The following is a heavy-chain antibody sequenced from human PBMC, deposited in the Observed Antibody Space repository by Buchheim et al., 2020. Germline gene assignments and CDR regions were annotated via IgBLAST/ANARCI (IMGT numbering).Heavy chain of an antibody. J-gene: IGHJ4*02. CDR2: IWFDGSQQ. V-gene: IGHV3-33*01. D-gene: IGHD1-1*01. CDR3: ASAGNAAPFDY. Sequence: QVQLVESGGGVVQPGRSLRLSCAASGFDFSTYGMHWVRQAPGKGLEWLAIIWFDGSQQYYADSVKGRFTISRDNSKKTLYLQMTSLRAEDTAMYYCASAGNAAPFDYWGQGTL. CDR1: GFDFSTYG.